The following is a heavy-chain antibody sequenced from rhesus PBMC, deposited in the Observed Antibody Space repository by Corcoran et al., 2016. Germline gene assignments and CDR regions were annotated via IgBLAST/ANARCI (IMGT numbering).Heavy chain of an antibody. CDR2: IYWNDDK. CDR1: GFSLSTSGKG. Sequence: QVTLKESGPALVKPTQTLTLTCTFSGFSLSTSGKGVGWSCQPPRKTLELLAHIYWNDDKYSSTSLKSRLTISKDTSKNQVVLTMTNMDPVDAATYYCARTGNWRYYFDYWGQGVLVTVSS. V-gene: IGHV2-1*01. D-gene: IGHD1-26*01. CDR3: ARTGNWRYYFDY. J-gene: IGHJ4*01.